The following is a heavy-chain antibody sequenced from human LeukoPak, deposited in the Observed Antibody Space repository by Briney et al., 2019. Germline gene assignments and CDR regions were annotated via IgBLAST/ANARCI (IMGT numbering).Heavy chain of an antibody. CDR2: ISGSGGST. Sequence: GGSLRLSCAASGLTFSTYAMSWVRQAPGKGLEWVSGISGSGGSTYYADSVKGRFTISRDNSKNTVYVQMNSLRAEDTAVYYCAKDPTTYYDTSGYGRYNWFDPWGQGTLVTVSS. CDR3: AKDPTTYYDTSGYGRYNWFDP. J-gene: IGHJ5*02. V-gene: IGHV3-23*01. CDR1: GLTFSTYA. D-gene: IGHD3-22*01.